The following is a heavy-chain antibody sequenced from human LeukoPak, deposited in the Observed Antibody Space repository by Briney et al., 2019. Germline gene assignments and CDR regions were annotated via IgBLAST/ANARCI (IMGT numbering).Heavy chain of an antibody. CDR3: LKDRSGYSSSWYGRWNWFDP. D-gene: IGHD6-13*01. CDR2: ISSNGGST. Sequence: GGSLRLSCSASGFTFSNYAMHWVCQAPGKGLEYVSAISSNGGSTYYADSVKGRFTFSRDNSKNTLYLQMSSLRAEDTVVYYCLKDRSGYSSSWYGRWNWFDPWGQGTLVTVSS. CDR1: GFTFSNYA. V-gene: IGHV3-64D*06. J-gene: IGHJ5*02.